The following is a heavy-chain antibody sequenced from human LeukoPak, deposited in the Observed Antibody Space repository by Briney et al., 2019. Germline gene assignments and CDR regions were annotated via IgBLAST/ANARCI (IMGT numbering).Heavy chain of an antibody. CDR3: ARDLIVLMVYAEGFDP. CDR1: GFTFSGYW. Sequence: GGSLRLSCAASGFTFSGYWMSWVRQAPGKGLEWVANIKQDGSEKYYVDSVKGRFTISRDNAKNSLYLQMNSLGAEDTAVYYCARDLIVLMVYAEGFDPWGQGTLVTVSS. J-gene: IGHJ5*02. V-gene: IGHV3-7*01. D-gene: IGHD2-8*01. CDR2: IKQDGSEK.